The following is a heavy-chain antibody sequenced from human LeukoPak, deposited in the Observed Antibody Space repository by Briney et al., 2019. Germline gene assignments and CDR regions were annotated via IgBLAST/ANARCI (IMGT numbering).Heavy chain of an antibody. V-gene: IGHV4-34*01. D-gene: IGHD3-10*01. CDR2: INHSGSS. J-gene: IGHJ3*02. CDR3: AKSNGYGLVDI. CDR1: RDSFSDYY. Sequence: SETLSLTCAVYRDSFSDYYWTWIRQPPGKGLEWIGEINHSGSSNYNPSLKSRVTISVDTSKNQFSLKLTSVTAADTAVYYCAKSNGYGLVDIWGQGTMVTVSS.